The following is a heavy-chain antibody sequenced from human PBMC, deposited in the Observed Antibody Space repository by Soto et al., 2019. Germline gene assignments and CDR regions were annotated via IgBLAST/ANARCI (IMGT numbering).Heavy chain of an antibody. J-gene: IGHJ4*02. V-gene: IGHV4-59*01. Sequence: QVQLQESGPGLVKPSETLSLTCTVSGGSISPYYWTWIRQPPGKGLEWIGYVYYNGNTDYNPSLKSRVTMSVDTSKNQFSLKVTSMTAADTAVYYCARIQGAFGGCFDYWGQGALVTVSS. CDR1: GGSISPYY. D-gene: IGHD2-15*01. CDR2: VYYNGNT. CDR3: ARIQGAFGGCFDY.